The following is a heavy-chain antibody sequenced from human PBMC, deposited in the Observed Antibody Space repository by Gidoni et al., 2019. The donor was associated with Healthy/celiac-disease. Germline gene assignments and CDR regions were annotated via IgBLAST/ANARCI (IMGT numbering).Heavy chain of an antibody. Sequence: EVQLVESGGVVVQPGGSLRLSCAASGFTFDDYTMHWVRQAPGKGLEWVSLISGDGGSTYYADSVKGRFTISRDNSKNSLYLQMNSLRTEDTALYYCAKGPHYDFWSGPLFDYWGQGTLVTVSS. CDR2: ISGDGGST. D-gene: IGHD3-3*01. V-gene: IGHV3-43*01. CDR1: GFTFDDYT. CDR3: AKGPHYDFWSGPLFDY. J-gene: IGHJ4*02.